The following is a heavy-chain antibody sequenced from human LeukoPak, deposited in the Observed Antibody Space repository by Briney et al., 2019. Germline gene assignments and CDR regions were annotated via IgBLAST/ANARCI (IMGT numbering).Heavy chain of an antibody. Sequence: GGSLRLSCAASGFTFSSYEMNWVRQAPGKGLEWVSYISSSGSTIYYADSVQGRFTISRDNAKNSLYLQMNSLRAEDTAVYYCARASLKRGFDYWGQGTLVTVSS. CDR1: GFTFSSYE. V-gene: IGHV3-48*03. CDR3: ARASLKRGFDY. J-gene: IGHJ4*02. CDR2: ISSSGSTI. D-gene: IGHD3-10*01.